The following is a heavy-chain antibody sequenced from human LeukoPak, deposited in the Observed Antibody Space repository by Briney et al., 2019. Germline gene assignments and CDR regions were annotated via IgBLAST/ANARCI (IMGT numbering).Heavy chain of an antibody. V-gene: IGHV3-74*01. Sequence: PGGSLRLSCAASGFTFSNFRMHWVRQAPGKGLVWVSRINTDEISTSYADSVKGRFTISRDNAKNTLYLQMNSLRAEDTAVYYCARGHYCSGGSCYYHYSDNWGQGTLVTVSS. CDR1: GFTFSNFR. CDR2: INTDEIST. CDR3: ARGHYCSGGSCYYHYSDN. D-gene: IGHD2-15*01. J-gene: IGHJ4*02.